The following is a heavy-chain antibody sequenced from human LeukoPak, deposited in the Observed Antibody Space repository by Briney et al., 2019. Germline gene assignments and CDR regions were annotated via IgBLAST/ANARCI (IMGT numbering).Heavy chain of an antibody. Sequence: SETLSLTCSVSGASLSSGSNYWGWVRQPAGRRLEWIGSIYSSGSTYYNSSRQSRGIIIIDTPKTHFSLTLSSVTAADTAVYSCARSDGYGLVDIWGQGTMVTVSS. CDR2: IYSSGST. J-gene: IGHJ3*02. CDR3: ARSDGYGLVDI. V-gene: IGHV4-39*07. CDR1: GASLSSGSNY. D-gene: IGHD3-10*01.